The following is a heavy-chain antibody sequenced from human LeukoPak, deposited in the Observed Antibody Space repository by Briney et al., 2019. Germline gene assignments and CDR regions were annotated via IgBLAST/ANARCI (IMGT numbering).Heavy chain of an antibody. CDR3: ARGGYYDPLDY. CDR2: MYYSGST. D-gene: IGHD3-16*01. Sequence: PSETLSLTCTVSGGSISSNYWSWIRQPPGRGLEWIGYMYYSGSTNYNPSLKSRVTISVDTSKNQFSLKERSVTAADTAVYYCARGGYYDPLDYWGQGILVTVSS. V-gene: IGHV4-59*01. CDR1: GGSISSNY. J-gene: IGHJ4*02.